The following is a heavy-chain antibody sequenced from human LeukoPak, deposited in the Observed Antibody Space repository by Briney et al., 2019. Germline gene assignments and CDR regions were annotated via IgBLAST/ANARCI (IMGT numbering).Heavy chain of an antibody. CDR1: AGTFSSYA. CDR3: ARMVYSSGPEIDY. J-gene: IGHJ4*02. V-gene: IGHV1-69*04. CDR2: IIPIFGLA. Sequence: GASVKVSCKPSAGTFSSYAISWVRQAPGHGLEWMGRIIPIFGLANYAQKFQGRVTITADKSTSTAYMELSSLRSEDTAVYYCARMVYSSGPEIDYWGQGTLVTVPS. D-gene: IGHD3-22*01.